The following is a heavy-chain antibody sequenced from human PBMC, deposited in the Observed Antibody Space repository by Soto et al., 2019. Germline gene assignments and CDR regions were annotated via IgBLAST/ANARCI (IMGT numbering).Heavy chain of an antibody. CDR1: GYTFTTYG. V-gene: IGHV1-18*01. J-gene: IGHJ4*02. CDR3: ARDGYFDY. Sequence: QVQLVQSGAEVKKPGASVKVSCKASGYTFTTYGIAWVLQAPGQGLEWMGWISASNGNTNYAQKLQGRVAMTTDTSTNTAYIELRSVRSDDTAVYYCARDGYFDYWGQGPLVTVSS. CDR2: ISASNGNT.